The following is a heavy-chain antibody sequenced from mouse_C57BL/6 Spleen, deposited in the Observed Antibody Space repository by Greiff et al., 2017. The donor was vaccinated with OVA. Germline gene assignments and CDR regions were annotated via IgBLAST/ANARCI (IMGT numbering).Heavy chain of an antibody. CDR3: ASGTGTGFAY. V-gene: IGHV1-26*01. J-gene: IGHJ3*01. CDR2: INPNNGGT. CDR1: GYTFTDYY. D-gene: IGHD4-1*01. Sequence: VQLQQSGPELVKPGASVKISCKASGYTFTDYYMNWVKQSHGKSLEWIGDINPNNGGTSYNQKFKGKATLTVDKSSSTAYMELRSLTSEDAAVYYCASGTGTGFAYWGQGTLVTVSA.